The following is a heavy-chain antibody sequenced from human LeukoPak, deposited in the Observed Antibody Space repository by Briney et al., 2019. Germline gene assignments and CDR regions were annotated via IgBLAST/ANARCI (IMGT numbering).Heavy chain of an antibody. V-gene: IGHV4-59*08. Sequence: PSETLSLTCTVSGGSISSYYWSWIRQPPGKGLEWIGYISSSGSTNYNPSLKSRVTISGDTSKNHFSLKLSSVTAADTAVYYCARHHRYCSGSSCYVFDFWGQGTLVTVSS. D-gene: IGHD2-15*01. CDR2: ISSSGST. CDR1: GGSISSYY. J-gene: IGHJ4*02. CDR3: ARHHRYCSGSSCYVFDF.